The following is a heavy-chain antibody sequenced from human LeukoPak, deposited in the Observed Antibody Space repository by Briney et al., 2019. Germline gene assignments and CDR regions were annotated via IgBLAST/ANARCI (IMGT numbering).Heavy chain of an antibody. Sequence: PGGSLRLSCAASGFTFSNAWMSWVRQTPGKGLEWVGRIKSKTDGGTTDYAAPVKGRFTISRDDSKNTLYLQMNSLKTEDTAVYYCTTVSGGYYAGGYYFDFWGQGTLVTVSS. V-gene: IGHV3-15*01. J-gene: IGHJ4*02. CDR3: TTVSGGYYAGGYYFDF. D-gene: IGHD3-22*01. CDR2: IKSKTDGGTT. CDR1: GFTFSNAW.